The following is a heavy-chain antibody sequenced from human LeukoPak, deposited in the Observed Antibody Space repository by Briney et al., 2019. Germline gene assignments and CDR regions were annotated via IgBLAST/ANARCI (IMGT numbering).Heavy chain of an antibody. J-gene: IGHJ6*04. CDR1: GFTFSSYG. Sequence: PGGSLRLSCAASGFTFSSYGMSWVRQAPGKGLEWVSAISGSGGSTYYADSVKGRFTISRDNSKNTLYLQMNSLRAEDTAVYFCAKSTRAVMAMMDVWGKGTTVTVSS. CDR3: AKSTRAVMAMMDV. D-gene: IGHD3-16*01. CDR2: ISGSGGST. V-gene: IGHV3-23*01.